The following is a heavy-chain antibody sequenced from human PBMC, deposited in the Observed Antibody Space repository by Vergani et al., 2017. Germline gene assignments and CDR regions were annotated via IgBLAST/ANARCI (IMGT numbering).Heavy chain of an antibody. J-gene: IGHJ4*02. CDR3: ARGRIRAPFRYDSSGYYYSPFDY. Sequence: QVQLQQWGAGLLKPSETLSLTCAVYGGSFSGYYWGWIRQPPGKGLEWIGSIYYSGSTYYNPSLKSRVTISVDTSKNQCSLKLSSVTAADTAVYYCARGRIRAPFRYDSSGYYYSPFDYWGQGTLVTVSS. V-gene: IGHV4-34*01. D-gene: IGHD3-22*01. CDR2: IYYSGST. CDR1: GGSFSGYY.